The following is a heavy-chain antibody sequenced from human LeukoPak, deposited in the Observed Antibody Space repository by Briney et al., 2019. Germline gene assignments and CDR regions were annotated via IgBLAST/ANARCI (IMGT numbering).Heavy chain of an antibody. J-gene: IGHJ4*02. D-gene: IGHD6-13*01. Sequence: ASVKVSCKASGGTFSTYAISWVRQAPGQGLEWVGRIVPILGTANYAQNFQGRVTITADRSTTPAYTERSSVRPDDTAQHYWARVPQGSSWPYFFDFWGGGTLV. CDR3: ARVPQGSSWPYFFDF. V-gene: IGHV1-69*04. CDR2: IVPILGTA. CDR1: GGTFSTYA.